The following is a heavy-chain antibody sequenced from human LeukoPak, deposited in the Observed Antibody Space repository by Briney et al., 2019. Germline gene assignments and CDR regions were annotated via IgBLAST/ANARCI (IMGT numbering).Heavy chain of an antibody. J-gene: IGHJ5*02. Sequence: GGSLRLSCAASGFTFSSYGMHWVRQAPGKGLEWVTFIRYDGSDKYYADSVKGRFTISRDNSKNTLYLQMNSLRSEDTAVYYCARDRFVVVPAAIRAYNWFDPWGQGTLVTVSS. D-gene: IGHD2-2*02. V-gene: IGHV3-30*02. CDR2: IRYDGSDK. CDR1: GFTFSSYG. CDR3: ARDRFVVVPAAIRAYNWFDP.